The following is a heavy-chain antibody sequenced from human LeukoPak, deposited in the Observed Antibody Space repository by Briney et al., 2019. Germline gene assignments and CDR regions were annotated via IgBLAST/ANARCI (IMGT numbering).Heavy chain of an antibody. Sequence: SETLSLTCAVYGGSFSGYYWSWIRQPPGKGLEWIGEINHSGSTNYNPSLKSRVTISVDTSKNQFPLKLSSVTAADTAVYYCARGRITMIVVVIPPRYFDLWGRGTLVTVSS. CDR1: GGSFSGYY. J-gene: IGHJ2*01. CDR2: INHSGST. D-gene: IGHD3-22*01. CDR3: ARGRITMIVVVIPPRYFDL. V-gene: IGHV4-34*01.